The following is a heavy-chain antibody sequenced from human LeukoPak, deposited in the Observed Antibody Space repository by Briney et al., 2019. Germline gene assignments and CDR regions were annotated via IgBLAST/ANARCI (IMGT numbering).Heavy chain of an antibody. J-gene: IGHJ4*02. D-gene: IGHD5-12*01. CDR1: GGSISSGSYY. Sequence: PSETLSLTCTVSGGSISSGSYYWSWIRQPAGKGLEWIGRIYTSGSTNYNPSLKSRVTISVDTSKNQFSLKLSSVTAADTAVYYCAKGGYSGYDWFDYWGQGTLVTVSS. CDR2: IYTSGST. V-gene: IGHV4-61*02. CDR3: AKGGYSGYDWFDY.